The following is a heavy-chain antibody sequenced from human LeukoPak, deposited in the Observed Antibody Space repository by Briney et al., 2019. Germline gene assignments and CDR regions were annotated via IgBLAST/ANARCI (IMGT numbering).Heavy chain of an antibody. CDR3: ARGGITIFGVVIYMDV. CDR2: INWNGGST. V-gene: IGHV3-20*04. CDR1: GFTFDDYA. J-gene: IGHJ6*03. D-gene: IGHD3-3*01. Sequence: PGGSLRLSCAASGFTFDDYAMHWVRQAPGKGLEWVSGINWNGGSTGYADSVKGRFTISRDNAKNSLYLQMNSLRAEDTALYYCARGGITIFGVVIYMDVWGKGTTVTVSS.